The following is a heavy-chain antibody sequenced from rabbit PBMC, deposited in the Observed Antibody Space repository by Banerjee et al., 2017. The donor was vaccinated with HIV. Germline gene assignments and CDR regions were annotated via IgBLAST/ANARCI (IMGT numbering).Heavy chain of an antibody. CDR1: GIDFSSSYW. V-gene: IGHV1S45*01. J-gene: IGHJ4*01. D-gene: IGHD6-1*01. CDR2: IYAGGGGSN. Sequence: QQQLEESGGGLVKPGGTLTLTCKASGIDFSSSYWICWVRQAPGKGPEWIACIYAGGGGSNYYASWAKGRFTISKTSSTTVTLQMTSLTAADTATYFCARGPYVGAVGNGYGTYFKLWGPGTLVTVS. CDR3: ARGPYVGAVGNGYGTYFKL.